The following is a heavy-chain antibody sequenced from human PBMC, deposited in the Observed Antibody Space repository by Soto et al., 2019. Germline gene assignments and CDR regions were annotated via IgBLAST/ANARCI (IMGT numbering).Heavy chain of an antibody. D-gene: IGHD2-21*02. J-gene: IGHJ4*02. CDR2: IKSKTDGGTT. V-gene: IGHV3-15*01. Sequence: LRLSCAASGFTFSNAWMSWVRQAPGKGLEWVGRIKSKTDGGTTDYAAPVKGRFTISRDDSKSTLYLQMNSLKTEDTAVYYCTTIHIVVVTAIPWGQGTLVTVSS. CDR1: GFTFSNAW. CDR3: TTIHIVVVTAIP.